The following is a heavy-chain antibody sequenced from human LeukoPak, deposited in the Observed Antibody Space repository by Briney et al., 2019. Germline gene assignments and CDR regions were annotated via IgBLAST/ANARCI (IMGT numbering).Heavy chain of an antibody. D-gene: IGHD3-3*01. CDR1: GGSISSYY. CDR2: IYYSGST. Sequence: MASETLSLTCTVSGGSISSYYWSWIRQPPGKGLEWIGYIYYSGSTNYNPSLKSRVTISVDTSKNQFSLKLSSVTAADTAVYYCARGGYYTEPFDYWGQGTLVTVSS. CDR3: ARGGYYTEPFDY. V-gene: IGHV4-59*01. J-gene: IGHJ4*02.